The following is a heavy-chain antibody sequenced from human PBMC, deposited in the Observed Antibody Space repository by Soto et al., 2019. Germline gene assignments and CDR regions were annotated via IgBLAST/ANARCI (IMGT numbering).Heavy chain of an antibody. CDR1: GDSISSGTFY. V-gene: IGHV4-39*01. CDR2: IYHSGST. J-gene: IGHJ4*02. D-gene: IGHD3-10*01. Sequence: ILSLTCTVSGDSISSGTFYWGWVRQPPGTGLEWIGSIYHSGSTYYNPSLRSRVTISVDTAKNQFSLKLSSVTAADTAVYYCAREDMVRGVINYCGQGTLVTVSS. CDR3: AREDMVRGVINY.